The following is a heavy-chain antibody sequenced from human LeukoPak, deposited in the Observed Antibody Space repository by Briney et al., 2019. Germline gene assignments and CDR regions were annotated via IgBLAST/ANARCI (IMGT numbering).Heavy chain of an antibody. CDR1: GGSFSGYY. CDR2: IDHSGTT. D-gene: IGHD2-2*02. Sequence: SETLSLTCVVCGGSFSGYYWSWIRQPPGKGLEWMGEIDHSGTTNYNPSLKSRVTMSVDTSKNQFSLMVSSVTAADTAVYYCATGRNGVVPAPILGVGPWYNYHYMDVWGKGTTVTVSS. J-gene: IGHJ6*03. V-gene: IGHV4-34*01. CDR3: ATGRNGVVPAPILGVGPWYNYHYMDV.